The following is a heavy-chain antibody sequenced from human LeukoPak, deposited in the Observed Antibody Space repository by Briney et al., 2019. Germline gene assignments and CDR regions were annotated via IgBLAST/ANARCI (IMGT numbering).Heavy chain of an antibody. D-gene: IGHD2-15*01. CDR1: GGTFITYA. V-gene: IGHV7-4-1*02. CDR2: INTNTGNP. Sequence: GASVKVSCKASGGTFITYAISWVRQAPGQGLEWMGWINTNTGNPTYAQDFTGRFVFSLDTSVSTAYLQISSLKAEDTAVYYCARAVYCSVGTCYSDFWGQGTLVTVSS. J-gene: IGHJ4*02. CDR3: ARAVYCSVGTCYSDF.